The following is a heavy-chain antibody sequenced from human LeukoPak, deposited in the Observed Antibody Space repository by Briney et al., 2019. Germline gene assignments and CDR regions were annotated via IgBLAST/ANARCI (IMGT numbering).Heavy chain of an antibody. V-gene: IGHV3-53*01. CDR2: IYGGGNI. CDR3: ARGAGYNYPYYFDY. D-gene: IGHD5-24*01. J-gene: IGHJ4*02. CDR1: GFTVSSNY. Sequence: GGSLRLSCAASGFTVSSNYMNWVRQAPGKGLEWVSVIYGGGNIYYADSVKGRFTISRDNSKNTLYLQMNSLRAEDTAVYYCARGAGYNYPYYFDYCGQGTLVTVSS.